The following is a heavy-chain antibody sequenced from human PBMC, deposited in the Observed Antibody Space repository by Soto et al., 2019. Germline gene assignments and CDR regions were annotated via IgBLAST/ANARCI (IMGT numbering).Heavy chain of an antibody. CDR2: ISYDGSNK. J-gene: IGHJ6*02. Sequence: QVQLVESGGGVVQPGRSLRLSCAASGFTFSSYGMHWVRQAPGKGLEWVAVISYDGSNKYYADSVKGRFTISRDNSKKPLYLQMNSLRAEDTVVFYCGKSGQVVYYDGMDIWGQGTTVTVSS. CDR1: GFTFSSYG. CDR3: GKSGQVVYYDGMDI. D-gene: IGHD2-15*01. V-gene: IGHV3-30*18.